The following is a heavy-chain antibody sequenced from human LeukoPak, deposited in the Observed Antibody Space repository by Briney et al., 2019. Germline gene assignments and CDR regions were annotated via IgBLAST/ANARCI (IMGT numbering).Heavy chain of an antibody. CDR2: ISWNSGSI. D-gene: IGHD6-19*01. CDR3: AKDMGSSGWYYFDY. CDR1: GFTFDDYA. Sequence: PGRSLRLPCAASGFTFDDYAMHCVRQAPGKGLEWVSGISWNSGSIGYADSVKGRFTISRDNAKNSLYLQMNSLRAEDMALYHCAKDMGSSGWYYFDYWGQGTLVTVSS. V-gene: IGHV3-9*03. J-gene: IGHJ4*02.